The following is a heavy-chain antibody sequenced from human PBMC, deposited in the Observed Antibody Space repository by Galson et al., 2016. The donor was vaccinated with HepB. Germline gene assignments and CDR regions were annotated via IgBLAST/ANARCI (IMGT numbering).Heavy chain of an antibody. CDR1: AFTFNDYY. CDR3: ARVTSPHYDFWSGYSDV. D-gene: IGHD3-3*01. J-gene: IGHJ6*02. CDR2: ISRSGSTR. Sequence: SLRLSCAASAFTFNDYYMSWIRQAPGKGLEWVSYISRSGSTRYYADSVKGRFTISRDNARNSMFFQMNILRVENTAIYYCARVTSPHYDFWSGYSDVWGQGTTVTVSS. V-gene: IGHV3-11*01.